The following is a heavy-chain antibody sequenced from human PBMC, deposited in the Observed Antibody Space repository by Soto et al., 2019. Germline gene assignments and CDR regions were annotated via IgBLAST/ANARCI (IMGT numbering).Heavy chain of an antibody. CDR2: ISYDGSNK. CDR3: ARDRGIWDAFDI. CDR1: GFTFSNYA. D-gene: IGHD3-16*01. J-gene: IGHJ3*02. Sequence: QVQLVESGGGVVQPGRSLRLSCAASGFTFSNYAMHWVRQAPGKGLEWMAVISYDGSNKFYADSVKGRFTISRDNSKNTLYLQMNSLRAEEMAVYYCARDRGIWDAFDIWGQGTMVTVSS. V-gene: IGHV3-30-3*01.